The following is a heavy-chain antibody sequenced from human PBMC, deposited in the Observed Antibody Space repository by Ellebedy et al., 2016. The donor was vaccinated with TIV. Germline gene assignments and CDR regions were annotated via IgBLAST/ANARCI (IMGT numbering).Heavy chain of an antibody. CDR2: IYYSGST. Sequence: SETLSLTCTVSGGSISSYYWSWIRQPPGKGLEWIGYIYYSGSTNYNPSLKSRVTISVDTSKNQFSLKLSSVTAADTAVYYCARNGITMVRGVIEDDDAFDIWGRGTMVTVSS. V-gene: IGHV4-59*08. D-gene: IGHD3-10*01. J-gene: IGHJ3*02. CDR1: GGSISSYY. CDR3: ARNGITMVRGVIEDDDAFDI.